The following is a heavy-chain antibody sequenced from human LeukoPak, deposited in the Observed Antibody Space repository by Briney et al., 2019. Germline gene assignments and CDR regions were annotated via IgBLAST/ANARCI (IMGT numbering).Heavy chain of an antibody. CDR1: GFTFSSYS. Sequence: GGSLRLSRAASGFTFSSYSMNWVRQAPGKGLEWVSSISSSSSYIYYADSVKGRFTISRDNAKNSLYLQMNSLRAEDTAVYYCARDEGATTDNFDYWGQGTLVTVSS. V-gene: IGHV3-21*01. D-gene: IGHD1-26*01. CDR3: ARDEGATTDNFDY. J-gene: IGHJ4*02. CDR2: ISSSSSYI.